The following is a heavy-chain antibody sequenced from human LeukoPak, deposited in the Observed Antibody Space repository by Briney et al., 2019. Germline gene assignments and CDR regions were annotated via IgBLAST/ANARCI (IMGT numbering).Heavy chain of an antibody. CDR3: AKDRRDFGRIYAGVLGH. D-gene: IGHD5/OR15-5a*01. CDR1: GFTFSSYG. Sequence: PGGSLRLSCAASGFTFSSYGMHWVRQAPGKGLEWVAFIRYDGSNKYYADSVEGRFTISRDNSKNTLYLQMNSLRAEDTAVYYCAKDRRDFGRIYAGVLGHWGQGTLVTVSS. V-gene: IGHV3-30*02. J-gene: IGHJ4*02. CDR2: IRYDGSNK.